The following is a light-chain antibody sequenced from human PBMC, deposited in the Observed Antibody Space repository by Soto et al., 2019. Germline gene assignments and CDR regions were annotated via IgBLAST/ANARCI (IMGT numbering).Light chain of an antibody. V-gene: IGLV1-51*01. Sequence: QSVLTQPPSVSAAPGQKVTISCSGSSSNIGNNFVSWYQQLPGTAPNLLIYDNHRRPSGIPDRFSGSKSGTSATLGITGLQTGDEADYYCGTWDSSLDILVFGGGTKLTVL. CDR3: GTWDSSLDILV. J-gene: IGLJ2*01. CDR1: SSNIGNNF. CDR2: DNH.